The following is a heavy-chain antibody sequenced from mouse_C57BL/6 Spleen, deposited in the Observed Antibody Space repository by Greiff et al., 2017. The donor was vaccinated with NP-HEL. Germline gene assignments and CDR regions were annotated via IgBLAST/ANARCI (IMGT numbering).Heavy chain of an antibody. V-gene: IGHV5-4*01. CDR1: GFTFSSYA. J-gene: IGHJ3*01. CDR2: ISDGGSYT. D-gene: IGHD3-2*02. CDR3: ARDWDSSGWFAY. Sequence: EVQGVESGGGLVKPGGSLKLSCAASGFTFSSYAMSWVRQTPEKRLEWVATISDGGSYTYYPDNVKGRFTISRDNAKNNLYLQMSHLKSEDTAMYYCARDWDSSGWFAYLGQGTLVTVSA.